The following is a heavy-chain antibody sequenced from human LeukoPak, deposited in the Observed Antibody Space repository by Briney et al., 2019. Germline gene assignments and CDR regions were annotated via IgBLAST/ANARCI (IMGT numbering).Heavy chain of an antibody. Sequence: GGSLRLSCEASGFTFCSYAMSWVRQAPGKGLEWVSAISGSGDSTYYTDSVKGRFTISRDNSKNTLYMQMSSLRAEDTAVYYCARTSTTVTTLHYWGQGTLVTVSS. J-gene: IGHJ4*02. D-gene: IGHD4-17*01. CDR2: ISGSGDST. CDR1: GFTFCSYA. V-gene: IGHV3-23*01. CDR3: ARTSTTVTTLHY.